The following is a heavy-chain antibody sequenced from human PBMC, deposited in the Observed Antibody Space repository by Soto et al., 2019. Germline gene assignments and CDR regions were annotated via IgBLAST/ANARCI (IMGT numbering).Heavy chain of an antibody. D-gene: IGHD2-2*01. Sequence: GGSLRLSCAASGFTFSRYSMNWVRQAPGKGLEWVSYISSSSSTIHYADSVKGPFTISRDKAKNSLSLQMNSLRAEARAVYYCAREDIAVVPAEPNYYYYYMDVWGKGTTVTVSS. V-gene: IGHV3-48*01. CDR2: ISSSSSTI. J-gene: IGHJ6*03. CDR3: AREDIAVVPAEPNYYYYYMDV. CDR1: GFTFSRYS.